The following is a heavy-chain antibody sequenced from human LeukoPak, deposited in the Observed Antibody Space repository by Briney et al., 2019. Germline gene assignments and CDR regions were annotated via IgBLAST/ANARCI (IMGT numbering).Heavy chain of an antibody. D-gene: IGHD6-13*01. CDR3: ARDPTSSSSWPYYFDY. Sequence: GGPLRLSCAASGFTFSSYAMHWVRQAPGKGLEGVAVILYDGSNKYYADPVKGRFTISRDNSKNTLYLQMNSLRAEDTAVYYCARDPTSSSSWPYYFDYWGQGTLVTGSS. CDR1: GFTFSSYA. V-gene: IGHV3-30*04. CDR2: ILYDGSNK. J-gene: IGHJ4*02.